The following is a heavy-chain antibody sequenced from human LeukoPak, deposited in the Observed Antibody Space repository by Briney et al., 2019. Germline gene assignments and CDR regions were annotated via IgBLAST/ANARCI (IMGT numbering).Heavy chain of an antibody. CDR2: IKQDGSEK. CDR1: GFTFSDFW. CDR3: ARRYFDH. J-gene: IGHJ4*02. V-gene: IGHV3-7*01. Sequence: GGSLRLSCAASGFTFSDFWMSWVRQAPGKGLEWVANIKQDGSEKYYVDSVKGRFTISRDNAKNSLYLQMNGLRAEDTAVYYCARRYFDHWGQGTLVTVSS.